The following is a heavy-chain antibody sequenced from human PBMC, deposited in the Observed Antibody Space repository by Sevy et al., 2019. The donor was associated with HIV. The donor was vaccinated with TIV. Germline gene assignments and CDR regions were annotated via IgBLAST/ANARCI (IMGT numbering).Heavy chain of an antibody. Sequence: GGSLRLSCVASGFTFSNYTIHWVRQAPGKGLEWVSVISCDGGNKNYADSVEGRFTVSRDNSKNTLYLQMNSLRAEDTAVYYCSRDLPIGWWGDVDYWGQGTLVTVSS. V-gene: IGHV3-30*04. D-gene: IGHD6-19*01. CDR3: SRDLPIGWWGDVDY. CDR2: ISCDGGNK. CDR1: GFTFSNYT. J-gene: IGHJ4*02.